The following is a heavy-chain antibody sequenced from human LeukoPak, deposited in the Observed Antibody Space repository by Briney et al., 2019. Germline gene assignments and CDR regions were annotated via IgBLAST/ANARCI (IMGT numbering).Heavy chain of an antibody. D-gene: IGHD6-19*01. CDR2: ITYNSGGT. V-gene: IGHV3-23*01. J-gene: IGHJ4*02. CDR3: AKAVAGYYFDY. Sequence: PGGSLRLSCAASGFTFSSYAMSWVRQAPGKGLEWVSAITYNSGGTYYADSVKGRFTISRDNSKNTLYLQMNSLRAEDTAVYYCAKAVAGYYFDYWGQGTLVTVSS. CDR1: GFTFSSYA.